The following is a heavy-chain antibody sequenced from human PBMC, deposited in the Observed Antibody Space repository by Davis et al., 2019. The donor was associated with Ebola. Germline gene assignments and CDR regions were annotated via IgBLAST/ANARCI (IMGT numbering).Heavy chain of an antibody. D-gene: IGHD1-1*01. J-gene: IGHJ4*02. V-gene: IGHV1-18*04. CDR2: INPHNGNT. CDR1: GYTFTNYG. Sequence: ASVKVSCKASGYTFTNYGITWVRQDPGQGLEWMGWINPHNGNTNYAQNVQGRVTMTTDTSTSTAYMEVGSLKSDDTAVYYCARAQFPTTSDHWGQGTLVTVSS. CDR3: ARAQFPTTSDH.